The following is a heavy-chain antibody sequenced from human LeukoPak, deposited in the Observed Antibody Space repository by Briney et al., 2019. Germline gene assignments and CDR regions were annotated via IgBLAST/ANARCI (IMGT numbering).Heavy chain of an antibody. D-gene: IGHD6-19*01. V-gene: IGHV4-59*01. CDR1: GGSISSYY. CDR2: IYYSGST. Sequence: SETLSLTCTVSGGSISSYYWSWIRQPPGKGLEWIGYIYYSGSTNYNPSLKSRVTISVDTSKNQFSLKLSSVTAADTAVYYCARGVWGKQWVPIDYWGQGTLVTVSS. CDR3: ARGVWGKQWVPIDY. J-gene: IGHJ4*02.